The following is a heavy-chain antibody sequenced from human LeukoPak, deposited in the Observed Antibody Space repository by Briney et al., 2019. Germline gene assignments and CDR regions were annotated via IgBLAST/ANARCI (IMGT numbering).Heavy chain of an antibody. CDR3: ARDPSRWLQLSYYFDY. CDR2: ISYDGSNK. V-gene: IGHV3-30-3*01. CDR1: GFPFSNAW. J-gene: IGHJ4*02. Sequence: PGGSLRLSCVVFGSGFPFSNAWMSWVRRAPGKGLEWVAVISYDGSNKYYADSVKGRFTISRDNSKNTLYLQMNSLRAEDTAVYYCARDPSRWLQLSYYFDYWGQGTLVTVSS. D-gene: IGHD5-24*01.